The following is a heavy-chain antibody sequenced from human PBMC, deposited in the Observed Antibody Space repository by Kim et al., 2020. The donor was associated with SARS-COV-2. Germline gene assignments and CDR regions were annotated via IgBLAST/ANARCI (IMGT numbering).Heavy chain of an antibody. J-gene: IGHJ5*02. Sequence: ASVKVSCKASGYTFTGYYMHWVRQAPGQGLEWMGWINPNSGGTNYAQKFQGRVTMTRDTAISTAYMEQSRLRSDDTAVYYCARSRTEYDYVWGSYRHNWLDPWGQGTLVTVSS. CDR3: ARSRTEYDYVWGSYRHNWLDP. CDR2: INPNSGGT. V-gene: IGHV1-2*02. CDR1: GYTFTGYY. D-gene: IGHD3-16*02.